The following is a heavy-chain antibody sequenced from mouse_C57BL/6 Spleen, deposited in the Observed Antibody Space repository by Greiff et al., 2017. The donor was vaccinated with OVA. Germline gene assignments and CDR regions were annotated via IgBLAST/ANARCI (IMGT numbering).Heavy chain of an antibody. CDR2: IDPSDSET. CDR1: GYTFTSYW. J-gene: IGHJ1*03. CDR3: ARRGDYHWYFDV. V-gene: IGHV1-52*01. Sequence: QVQLQQPGAELVRPGSSVKLSCKASGYTFTSYWMHWVKQRPIQGLEWIGNIDPSDSETHYNQKFKDKATLTVDKSSSTAYMQLSSLTSEDSAVYYCARRGDYHWYFDVWGTGTTVTVSS. D-gene: IGHD2-4*01.